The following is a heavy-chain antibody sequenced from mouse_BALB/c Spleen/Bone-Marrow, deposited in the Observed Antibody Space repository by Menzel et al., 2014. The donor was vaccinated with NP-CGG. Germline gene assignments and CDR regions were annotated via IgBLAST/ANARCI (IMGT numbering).Heavy chain of an antibody. D-gene: IGHD2-2*01. Sequence: QVQLKQSGAELARPGASVKLSCKASGYTFTDYHINWVKQRTGQGLEWIGEIYPGSGNTYYNEKFKGKATLTADKSSSTAYMQLSSLTSEDSAVYFCASSRGYAWSAYWGQGTLVTVSA. J-gene: IGHJ3*01. CDR1: GYTFTDYH. V-gene: IGHV1-77*01. CDR2: IYPGSGNT. CDR3: ASSRGYAWSAY.